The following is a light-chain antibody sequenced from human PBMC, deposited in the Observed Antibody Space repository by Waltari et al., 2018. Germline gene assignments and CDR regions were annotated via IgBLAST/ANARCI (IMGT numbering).Light chain of an antibody. CDR1: NIESKS. V-gene: IGLV3-21*04. Sequence: SYVLTQPPSVSVAPGKTASITCGGNNIESKSVHWYQQKPGQAPILGIPYDSDRPSGIPGRVSGSNSGNTATLTIVRVEAGDEADYYCQVWDANTDPGVFGTGTEVTVL. CDR3: QVWDANTDPGV. J-gene: IGLJ1*01. CDR2: YDS.